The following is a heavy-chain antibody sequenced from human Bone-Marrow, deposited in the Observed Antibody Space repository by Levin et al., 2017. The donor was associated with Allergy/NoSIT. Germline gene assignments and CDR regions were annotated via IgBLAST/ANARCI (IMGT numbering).Heavy chain of an antibody. D-gene: IGHD3-3*01. J-gene: IGHJ6*02. CDR1: GGTFSSYA. V-gene: IGHV1-69*13. CDR3: AREFSGGYDFWSGYEVGPYYYYGMDV. Sequence: SVKVSCKASGGTFSSYAISWVRQAPGQGLEWMGGIIPIFGTANYAQKFQGRVTITADESTSTAYMALSSLRSEDTAVYYCAREFSGGYDFWSGYEVGPYYYYGMDVWGQGTTVTVSS. CDR2: IIPIFGTA.